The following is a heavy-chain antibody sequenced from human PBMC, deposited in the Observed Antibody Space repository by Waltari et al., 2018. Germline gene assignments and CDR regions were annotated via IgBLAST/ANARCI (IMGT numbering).Heavy chain of an antibody. Sequence: QVQLQQSGPGLVKPSQTLSLTCAISGDSVSSNSAAWNWIRQSPSRGLEWLGRTYSRSKWYNDYAVSVKSRITINPDTSKNQFSLQLNSVTPEDTAVYYCARGGTYYYDSSDPFDYWGQGTLVTVSS. CDR1: GDSVSSNSAA. CDR2: TYSRSKWYN. D-gene: IGHD3-22*01. J-gene: IGHJ4*02. V-gene: IGHV6-1*01. CDR3: ARGGTYYYDSSDPFDY.